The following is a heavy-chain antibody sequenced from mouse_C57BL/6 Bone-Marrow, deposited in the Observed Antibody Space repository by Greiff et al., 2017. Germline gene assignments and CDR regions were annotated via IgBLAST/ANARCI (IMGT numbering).Heavy chain of an antibody. J-gene: IGHJ3*01. V-gene: IGHV1-82*01. CDR3: ARRGDGSSYDWFAY. D-gene: IGHD1-1*01. Sequence: QVQLQQSGPELVKPGASVKISCKASGYAFSSSWMNWVKQRPGKGLEWIGRIYPGDGDTNYNGKFKGKATLTADKSYSTAYMQLSSLTSEDSAVYFCARRGDGSSYDWFAYWGQGTLVTVSA. CDR2: IYPGDGDT. CDR1: GYAFSSSW.